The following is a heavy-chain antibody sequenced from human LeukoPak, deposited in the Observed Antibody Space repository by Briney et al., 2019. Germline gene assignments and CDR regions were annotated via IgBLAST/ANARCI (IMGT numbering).Heavy chain of an antibody. V-gene: IGHV4-34*01. CDR3: ARASGGSLAFDY. J-gene: IGHJ4*02. Sequence: SETLSLTCAVYGGSFSGYYWSWIRQPPGKGLEWIGEINHSGSTNYNPSLKSRVTISVDTSKNQFSLELSSVTAADTAVYYCARASGGSLAFDYWGQGTLVTVSS. CDR1: GGSFSGYY. D-gene: IGHD2-15*01. CDR2: INHSGST.